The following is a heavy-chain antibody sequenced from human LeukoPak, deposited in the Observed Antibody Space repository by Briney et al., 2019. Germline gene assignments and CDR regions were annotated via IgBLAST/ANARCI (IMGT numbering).Heavy chain of an antibody. CDR2: INSNSDST. V-gene: IGHV3-48*01. Sequence: GGSLRLSCAASGFTFSNYGMNWVRQAPGKGLEWVSYINSNSDSTYYADSVKGRFTISRDNAMNSLYLQMNSLRAEDTAVYYCAKDQGIAVAGASALGFDYWGQGALVTVSS. CDR1: GFTFSNYG. CDR3: AKDQGIAVAGASALGFDY. J-gene: IGHJ4*02. D-gene: IGHD6-19*01.